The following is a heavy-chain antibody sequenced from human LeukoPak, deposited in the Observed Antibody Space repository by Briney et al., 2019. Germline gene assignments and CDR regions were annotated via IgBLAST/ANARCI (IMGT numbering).Heavy chain of an antibody. CDR3: ARNFDMKGFDP. CDR1: GYTFTGYY. Sequence: ASVKVSCKASGYTFTGYYMNWVRQAPGQGLEWMGWINSDSGFTKYAQKFQGRVTMTRDTSITTVYMDLTRLTSDDTAVYYCARNFDMKGFDPWGQGSLVTVSS. J-gene: IGHJ5*02. CDR2: INSDSGFT. D-gene: IGHD3-9*01. V-gene: IGHV1-2*02.